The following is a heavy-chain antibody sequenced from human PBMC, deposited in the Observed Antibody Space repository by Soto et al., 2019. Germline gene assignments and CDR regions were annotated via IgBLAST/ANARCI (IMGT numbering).Heavy chain of an antibody. D-gene: IGHD6-19*01. CDR1: GFTFSSYA. V-gene: IGHV3-23*01. Sequence: EVQLLESGGGLVQPGGSLRLSCAASGFTFSSYAMSWVRQAPGKGLEWVSAISGSGGSTYYADSVKGRFTISRDNSKNQLYLQMNSLRAEDTAVYYCSFHQEAVAGKEDGYWGQGTLVTVSS. CDR3: SFHQEAVAGKEDGY. CDR2: ISGSGGST. J-gene: IGHJ4*02.